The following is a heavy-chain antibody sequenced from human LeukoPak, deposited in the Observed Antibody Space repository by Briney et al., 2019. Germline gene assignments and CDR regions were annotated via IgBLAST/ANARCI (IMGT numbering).Heavy chain of an antibody. CDR1: GFTFADYA. V-gene: IGHV3-49*04. J-gene: IGHJ5*02. CDR2: IRSKAYGGTT. CDR3: SRGGTSRGWFDP. Sequence: GGSLRLSCTASGFTFADYAMSWVRQAPGKGLEWVGFIRSKAYGGTTEYAASVKGRFTISRDDSKTIAFLQMSSLKTEHTAVYYCSRGGTSRGWFDPWGQGTLVTVSS. D-gene: IGHD2-2*01.